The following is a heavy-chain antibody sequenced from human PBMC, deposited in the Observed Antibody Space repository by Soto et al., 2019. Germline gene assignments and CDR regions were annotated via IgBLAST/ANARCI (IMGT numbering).Heavy chain of an antibody. CDR1: GGSVSSGSYY. J-gene: IGHJ4*02. CDR3: ARVLVGVNFDY. CDR2: IYYSGST. D-gene: IGHD3-10*01. V-gene: IGHV4-61*01. Sequence: SGTLPLTCTVSGGSVSSGSYYWSWIRQPPGKGLEWIGYIYYSGSTNYNPSLKSRVTISVDTSKNQFSLKLSSVTAADTAVYYCARVLVGVNFDYWGQGTLVTVSS.